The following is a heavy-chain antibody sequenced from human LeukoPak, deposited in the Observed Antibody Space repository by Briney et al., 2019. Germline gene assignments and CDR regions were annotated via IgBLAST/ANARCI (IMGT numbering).Heavy chain of an antibody. CDR3: AKDGKGYCTSSSCYLNIDY. V-gene: IGHV3-23*01. J-gene: IGHJ4*02. CDR2: ISGGSGGT. Sequence: PGGSLRLSCAASGFTFGNYAMSWVRQAPGKGLEWVSAISGGSGGTYYADSVKGRFTISRDNSKNTVYLQMNGLRAEDTAVYYCAKDGKGYCTSSSCYLNIDYWGQGTLVTVSS. CDR1: GFTFGNYA. D-gene: IGHD2-15*01.